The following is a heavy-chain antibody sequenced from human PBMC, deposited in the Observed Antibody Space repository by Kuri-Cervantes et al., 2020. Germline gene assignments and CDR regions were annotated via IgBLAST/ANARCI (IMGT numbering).Heavy chain of an antibody. CDR3: AGSEAVVITFYYYYYMDV. V-gene: IGHV3-7*01. D-gene: IGHD3-22*01. J-gene: IGHJ6*03. Sequence: GESLKISCVASGCTLSGYWMSWVRQAPGKGLEWVANIKQDGSEKYYGDSLKGRFTISRDNAKNSLYPQMNSLRAEDTAVYYCAGSEAVVITFYYYYYMDVWGKGTTVTVSS. CDR1: GCTLSGYW. CDR2: IKQDGSEK.